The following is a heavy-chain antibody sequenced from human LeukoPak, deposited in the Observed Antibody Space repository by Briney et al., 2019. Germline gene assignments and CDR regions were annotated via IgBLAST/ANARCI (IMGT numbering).Heavy chain of an antibody. V-gene: IGHV3-23*01. CDR2: ISGSGGST. J-gene: IGHJ4*02. CDR1: GFTFSSYA. Sequence: GGSLRLSCAASGFTFSSYAMSWVRQAPGKGLEWVSAISGSGGSTYYADSVKGRFTISRDDAKTSLYLQMISLRAEDTAVYYCVKDLRGPEGFWGQGTLVIVSS. CDR3: VKDLRGPEGF. D-gene: IGHD2-2*01.